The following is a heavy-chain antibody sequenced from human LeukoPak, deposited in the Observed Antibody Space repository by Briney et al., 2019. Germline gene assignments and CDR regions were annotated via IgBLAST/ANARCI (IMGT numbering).Heavy chain of an antibody. J-gene: IGHJ4*02. CDR1: GFTFSDYY. CDR2: IYYSGNT. CDR3: ARQTGSGLFILP. Sequence: GSLRLSCAASGFTFSDYYMSWIRQPPGKGLEWIGSIYYSGNTYYNASLKSQVSISIDTSKNQLSLRLTSVTAADTAVYYCARQTGSGLFILPGGQGTLVTVSS. D-gene: IGHD3/OR15-3a*01. V-gene: IGHV4-39*01.